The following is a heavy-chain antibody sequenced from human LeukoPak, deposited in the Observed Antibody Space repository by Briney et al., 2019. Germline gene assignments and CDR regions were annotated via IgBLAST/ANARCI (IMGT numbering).Heavy chain of an antibody. V-gene: IGHV4-34*01. CDR2: INHSGST. Sequence: PSETLSLTCAVYGGSFSGYYWSWIRQPPGKGLEWIGEINHSGSTNYNPSLKSRVTISVDTSKNQFSLKLSSVTAADTAVYYCARTHDFWSGYLNWFDPWGQGALVTVSS. CDR3: ARTHDFWSGYLNWFDP. J-gene: IGHJ5*02. D-gene: IGHD3-3*01. CDR1: GGSFSGYY.